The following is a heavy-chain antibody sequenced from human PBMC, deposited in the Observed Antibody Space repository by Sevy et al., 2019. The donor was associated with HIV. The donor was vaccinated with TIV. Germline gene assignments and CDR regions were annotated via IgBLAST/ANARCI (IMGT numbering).Heavy chain of an antibody. V-gene: IGHV4-39*01. CDR3: AGVWFGEFANWFDP. CDR2: IYYSGST. Sequence: SETLSLTCTVSGGSISSSSYYWGWIRQPPGKGLEWIGSIYYSGSTYYNPSLKSRVTISVDTSKNQFSLKLSSVTAADTAVYYCAGVWFGEFANWFDPWGQGTLVTVSS. J-gene: IGHJ5*02. CDR1: GGSISSSSYY. D-gene: IGHD3-10*01.